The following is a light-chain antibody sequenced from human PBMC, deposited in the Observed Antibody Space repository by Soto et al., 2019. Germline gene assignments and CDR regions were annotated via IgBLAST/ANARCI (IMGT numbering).Light chain of an antibody. CDR3: VLYMKGDIRV. J-gene: IGLJ2*01. Sequence: QAVVTQEASLSVSPGGTVTLPCGLTSGSVSSRYYPSWYRQDPGQTPRTLIYSGDIRSSGVPDRFPGAILGSKADLTITGAQPDDESVYYCVLYMKGDIRVFGGGTKVTVL. V-gene: IGLV8-61*01. CDR2: SGD. CDR1: SGSVSSRYY.